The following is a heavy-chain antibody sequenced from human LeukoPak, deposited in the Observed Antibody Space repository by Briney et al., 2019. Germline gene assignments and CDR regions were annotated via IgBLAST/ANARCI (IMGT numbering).Heavy chain of an antibody. D-gene: IGHD5-18*01. CDR2: ISSGSSYI. CDR1: GSTFSRHS. CDR3: AKDQNVRGNSYGYYFDS. J-gene: IGHJ4*02. V-gene: IGHV3-21*01. Sequence: PGGSLRLSCAASGSTFSRHSMNWVRQAPGKGLEWVSYISSGSSYIYYADSVKGRFTISRDSAKNTLFLQMDSLRPEDTAVYYCAKDQNVRGNSYGYYFDSWGQGTLVTVSS.